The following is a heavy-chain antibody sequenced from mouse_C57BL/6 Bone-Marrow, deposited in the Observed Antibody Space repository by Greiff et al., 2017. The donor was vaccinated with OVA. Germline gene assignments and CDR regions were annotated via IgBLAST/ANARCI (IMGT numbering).Heavy chain of an antibody. CDR3: ARGVGQRSPLYGSSYGYFDV. CDR1: GYTFTDHT. D-gene: IGHD1-1*01. CDR2: IYPRDGST. Sequence: QVQLKESDAELVKPGASVKISCKVSGYTFTDHTIHWMKQRPEQGLEWVGYIYPRDGSTKYNEKFKGKATLTADKSSSTAYMQRNSLTSEDSAVDFCARGVGQRSPLYGSSYGYFDVWGTGTTVTVSS. J-gene: IGHJ1*03. V-gene: IGHV1-78*01.